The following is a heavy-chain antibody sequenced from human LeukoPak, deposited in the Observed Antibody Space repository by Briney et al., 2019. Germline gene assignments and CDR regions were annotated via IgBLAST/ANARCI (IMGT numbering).Heavy chain of an antibody. D-gene: IGHD2-2*01. V-gene: IGHV1-18*01. CDR3: ARDRKVVPAAIPGDY. CDR2: ISAYNGNT. J-gene: IGHJ4*02. CDR1: GYTFTSYG. Sequence: ASVKVSCKASGYTFTSYGISWVRQAPGQGLEWMGWISAYNGNTNYAQKLQGRVTMTTDTSTSTAYMELRSLRSDDTAVYYCARDRKVVPAAIPGDYWGQGTPVTVSS.